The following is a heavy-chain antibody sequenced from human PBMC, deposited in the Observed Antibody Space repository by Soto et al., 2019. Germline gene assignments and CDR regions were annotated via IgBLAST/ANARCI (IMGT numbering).Heavy chain of an antibody. Sequence: ASVKVSCKASGYTFTGYYMHWVRQAPGQGLEWMGWINPNSGGTNYAQKFQGWVTMTRDTSISTAYMELSRLRSDDTAVYYCARAHLYYYYYMDVWGKGTTVTVSS. CDR3: ARAHLYYYYYMDV. J-gene: IGHJ6*03. CDR1: GYTFTGYY. CDR2: INPNSGGT. V-gene: IGHV1-2*04.